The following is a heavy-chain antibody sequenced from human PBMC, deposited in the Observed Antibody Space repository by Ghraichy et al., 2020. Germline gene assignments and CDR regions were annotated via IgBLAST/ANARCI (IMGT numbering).Heavy chain of an antibody. CDR3: ARESRSSIAARLRVGYYYGMDV. CDR1: GGSISSYY. J-gene: IGHJ6*02. V-gene: IGHV4-59*01. CDR2: IYYSGDT. D-gene: IGHD6-6*01. Sequence: SETLSLTCTVSGGSISSYYWSWIRQPPGKGLEWIGYIYYSGDTNYNPSLKSRVTISVDTSKNQFSLKLRSGTVADTAVYYCARESRSSIAARLRVGYYYGMDVWGQGTTVTVSS.